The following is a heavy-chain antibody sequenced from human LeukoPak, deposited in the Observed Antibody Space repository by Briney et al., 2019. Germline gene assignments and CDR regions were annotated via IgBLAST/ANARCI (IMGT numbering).Heavy chain of an antibody. Sequence: GGSLRLSCAASGFTFDDYAVHWVRQAPGKGLEWVSGFTWNSGSIGYADSVTGRLTISRDNAKNSLYLQMNSLRPEDTALYYCAKGSGYSSGWPFDYWGQGTLVTVSS. CDR1: GFTFDDYA. CDR2: FTWNSGSI. CDR3: AKGSGYSSGWPFDY. V-gene: IGHV3-9*01. J-gene: IGHJ4*02. D-gene: IGHD6-19*01.